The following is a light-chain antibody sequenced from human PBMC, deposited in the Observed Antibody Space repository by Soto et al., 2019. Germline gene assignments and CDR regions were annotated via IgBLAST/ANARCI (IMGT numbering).Light chain of an antibody. CDR2: EVA. CDR1: SSDVGAYNY. J-gene: IGLJ3*02. Sequence: QSALTQPASVSASPGQSITISCTGTSSDVGAYNYVSWFQQHPGKAPKVMIYEVANRPSGVSNRFSGSKSGNTASLTISGLQTEDEGDYYCSSFTSGKTWVFGGGTKLTVL. CDR3: SSFTSGKTWV. V-gene: IGLV2-14*01.